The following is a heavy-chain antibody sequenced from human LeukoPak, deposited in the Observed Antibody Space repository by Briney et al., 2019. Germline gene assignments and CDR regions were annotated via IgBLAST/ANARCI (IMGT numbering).Heavy chain of an antibody. CDR3: AKTRPLDSSSWSHGDY. Sequence: GGSLRLSCAASGMAFSRFGMHWVRQAPGKGLEWVAFIWSDGSRKYYAASVKGRFSISRDNSKNTVYLQMNSLRAEDTAVYYCAKTRPLDSSSWSHGDYWGQGTLVTVSS. V-gene: IGHV3-33*03. J-gene: IGHJ4*02. CDR1: GMAFSRFG. CDR2: IWSDGSRK. D-gene: IGHD6-13*01.